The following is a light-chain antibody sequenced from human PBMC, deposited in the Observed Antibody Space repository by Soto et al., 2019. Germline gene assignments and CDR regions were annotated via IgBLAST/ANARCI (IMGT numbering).Light chain of an antibody. CDR2: GNS. V-gene: IGLV1-40*01. CDR1: SSNIGAGYD. J-gene: IGLJ3*02. Sequence: QSVLTQPPSVSGAPGQRVTISCTGSSSNIGAGYDVHWYQQRPGTAPKLLIYGNSNRPSGVPDRFSGSKSGTSASLAITGLQAEDEADYYCQSYDGSLSGSVFGGGTQRTVL. CDR3: QSYDGSLSGSV.